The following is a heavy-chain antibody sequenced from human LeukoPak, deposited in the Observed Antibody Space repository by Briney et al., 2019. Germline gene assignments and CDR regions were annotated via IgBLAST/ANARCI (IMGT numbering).Heavy chain of an antibody. V-gene: IGHV4-34*01. CDR3: ARARGMITFGGVIVQYHFDY. D-gene: IGHD3-16*02. Sequence: SETLSLTCAVYGGSFSGYYWSWIRQPPGKGLEWIGEINHSGSTNYNPSLKSRVTISVDTSKNQFSLKLSSVTAADTAVYYCARARGMITFGGVIVQYHFDYWGQGTLVTVS. CDR1: GGSFSGYY. CDR2: INHSGST. J-gene: IGHJ4*02.